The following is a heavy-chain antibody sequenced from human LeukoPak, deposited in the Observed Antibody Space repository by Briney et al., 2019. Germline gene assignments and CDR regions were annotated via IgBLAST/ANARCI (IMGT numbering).Heavy chain of an antibody. CDR3: ARAFYPGYYSYMAV. CDR1: GGSISPYY. CDR2: IYYSGST. V-gene: IGHV4-59*01. J-gene: IGHJ6*03. Sequence: SETLSLTCTVSGGSISPYYWSWIRQPPGKGLEWIGYIYYSGSTNYNPSLKSRVTISVDTSKNHFSLKLSSVTAAHTAVYYCARAFYPGYYSYMAVWGKGTTVTVSS. D-gene: IGHD3-3*02.